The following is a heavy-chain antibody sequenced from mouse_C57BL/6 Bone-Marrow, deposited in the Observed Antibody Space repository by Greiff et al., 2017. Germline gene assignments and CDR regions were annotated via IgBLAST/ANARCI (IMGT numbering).Heavy chain of an antibody. V-gene: IGHV1-69*01. Sequence: QVQLQPPGAELVMPGASVKLSCKASGYTFTSYWMHWVKQRPGQGLEWIGEIDPSDSYTNYNQKFKGKSTLTVDKSSSTAYMQLSSLTSEDSAVYYCATTGRFAYWGQGTLVTVSA. J-gene: IGHJ3*01. CDR1: GYTFTSYW. CDR2: IDPSDSYT. CDR3: ATTGRFAY.